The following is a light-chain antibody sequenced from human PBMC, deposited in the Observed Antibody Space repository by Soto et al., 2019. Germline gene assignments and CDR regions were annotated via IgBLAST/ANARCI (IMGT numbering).Light chain of an antibody. CDR2: EVS. CDR3: SSYTSSSTPVV. Sequence: QSALTQPASVSGSPGQSITISCTGTSSDVSGYNYVSWYQQHPGKAPKLMIYEVSNRPSGVSNRFSGSKSGNTASLTISGLQAEDEADYYCSSYTSSSTPVVFGTGTKLTVL. J-gene: IGLJ1*01. CDR1: SSDVSGYNY. V-gene: IGLV2-14*01.